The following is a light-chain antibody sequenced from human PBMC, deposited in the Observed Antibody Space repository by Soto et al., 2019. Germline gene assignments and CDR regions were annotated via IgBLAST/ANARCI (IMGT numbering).Light chain of an antibody. V-gene: IGLV1-47*01. Sequence: QYVLTQPPSASGTSGQRVTISCSGSSSNIGSNYVYWYQHLTGTAPKLLIYRNNQRPSGVPDRFSGSKSGTSASLAISGLRSEDEADYYCATWDDSLSNYVFGTGTKVTVL. CDR1: SSNIGSNY. CDR3: ATWDDSLSNYV. J-gene: IGLJ1*01. CDR2: RNN.